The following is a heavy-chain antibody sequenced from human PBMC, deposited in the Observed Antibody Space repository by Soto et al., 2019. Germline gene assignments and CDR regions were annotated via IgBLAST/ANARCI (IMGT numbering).Heavy chain of an antibody. V-gene: IGHV3-23*01. J-gene: IGHJ4*02. CDR1: GFTFSSYA. CDR3: ASGVGYCSSTSCPTLFFDY. D-gene: IGHD2-2*01. Sequence: GGSLRLSCAASGFTFSSYAMSWVRQAPGKGLEWVSGISGSGGSIYYADFVKGRFTISRDNSKNTLYLQMNSLRAEDTAVYYCASGVGYCSSTSCPTLFFDYWGQGTLVTVSS. CDR2: ISGSGGSI.